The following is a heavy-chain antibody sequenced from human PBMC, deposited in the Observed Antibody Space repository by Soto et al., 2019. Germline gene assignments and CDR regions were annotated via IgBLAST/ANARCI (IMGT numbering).Heavy chain of an antibody. Sequence: VKVSCKASGGTFSSYTISWVRQAPGQGLEWMGRIIPILGIANYAQKFQGRVTITADKSTSTAYMELSSLRSEDTAVYYCARVKDPSYYYYMDVWGKGTKVTVSS. CDR3: ARVKDPSYYYYMDV. CDR1: GGTFSSYT. V-gene: IGHV1-69*02. J-gene: IGHJ6*03. CDR2: IIPILGIA. D-gene: IGHD2-15*01.